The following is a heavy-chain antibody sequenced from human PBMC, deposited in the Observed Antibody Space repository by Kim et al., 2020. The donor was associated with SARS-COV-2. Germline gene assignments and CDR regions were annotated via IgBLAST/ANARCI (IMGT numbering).Heavy chain of an antibody. CDR1: GCSISSSSYY. CDR2: SYYGGST. V-gene: IGHV4-39*01. J-gene: IGHJ6*02. CDR3: ARMSIHSHYYAMVA. Sequence: SETLSLTCRVSGCSISSSSYYWGWIRQPPGKGLVWIGSSYYGGSTYYNSSLKRRSTIFVDTSKNQFSLKMSSVTAADTAVYYCARMSIHSHYYAMVAWG.